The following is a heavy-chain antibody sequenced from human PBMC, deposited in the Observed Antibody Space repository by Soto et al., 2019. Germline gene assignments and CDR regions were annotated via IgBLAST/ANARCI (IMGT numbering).Heavy chain of an antibody. V-gene: IGHV3-30*18. CDR3: AKVSISKSSAVTFDP. J-gene: IGHJ5*02. D-gene: IGHD2-15*01. Sequence: QVQLVESGGGMVQPGGSLRLSCAVSGFTFRTYDMHWVRQAPGKGLEWVAVVSYDATYENYADSVKGRFTVSRDSSKNTLYLQMNSLRAEDTAVYYCAKVSISKSSAVTFDPWGRGTLVTVSS. CDR2: VSYDATYE. CDR1: GFTFRTYD.